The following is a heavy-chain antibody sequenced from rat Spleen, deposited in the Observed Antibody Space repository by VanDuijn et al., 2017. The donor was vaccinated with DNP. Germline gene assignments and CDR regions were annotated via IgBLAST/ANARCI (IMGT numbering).Heavy chain of an antibody. D-gene: IGHD1-9*01. V-gene: IGHV5-25*01. J-gene: IGHJ3*01. CDR1: GFTFSNYD. Sequence: EVQLVESGGGLVQPGRSMKLSCAASGFTFSNYDMAWVRQAPTKGLEWVASITNTGDSTYYSDSVKGRFTISRDNAKSTLYLQMDSLRSEDTATYYCARSGTHYGYNSVGYYVMDAWGQGTLVTVSS. CDR3: ARSGTHYGYNSVGYYVMDA. CDR2: ITNTGDST.